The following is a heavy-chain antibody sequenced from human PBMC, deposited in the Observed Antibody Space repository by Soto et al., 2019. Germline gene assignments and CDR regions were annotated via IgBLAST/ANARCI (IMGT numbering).Heavy chain of an antibody. D-gene: IGHD6-19*01. CDR1: GFTFSNYW. V-gene: IGHV3-74*01. J-gene: IGHJ4*02. Sequence: EVQLVESGGGLVQPGGSLRLSCAASGFTFSNYWMHWVRQAPGKGLVWVSRINSDGSSTSYADSVKGRFTISRDTAKNALDLQMNSLRAEDTAVYYCARVGFGSGWYYFDYWGQGTLVTVSS. CDR2: INSDGSST. CDR3: ARVGFGSGWYYFDY.